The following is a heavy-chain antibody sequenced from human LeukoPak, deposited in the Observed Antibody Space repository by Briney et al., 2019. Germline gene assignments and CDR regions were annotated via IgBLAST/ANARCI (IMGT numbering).Heavy chain of an antibody. CDR3: ARDGLYLPNAFDI. Sequence: ASVKVSCKASGYTFTGYYMHWVRQAPGQGLEWMGWINPNSGGTNYAQKFQGRVTMTRDTSISTAYMELSRLRSDDTAVYYCARDGLYLPNAFDIWGQGTMVTVSS. CDR1: GYTFTGYY. V-gene: IGHV1-2*02. D-gene: IGHD2-2*01. J-gene: IGHJ3*02. CDR2: INPNSGGT.